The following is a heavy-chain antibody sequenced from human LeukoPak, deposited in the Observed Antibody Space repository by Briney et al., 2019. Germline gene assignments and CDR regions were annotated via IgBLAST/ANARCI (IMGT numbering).Heavy chain of an antibody. V-gene: IGHV4-59*11. D-gene: IGHD1-26*01. CDR2: IYYSGST. CDR3: ARADRYYQVWFDP. Sequence: PSETLSLTCDVSGGSISSHYWSWIRQPPGKGLEWIGYIYYSGSTNYNPSLKSRVTISVDTSKNQFSLKLSSVTAADTAVYYCARADRYYQVWFDPWGQGTLVTVSS. J-gene: IGHJ5*02. CDR1: GGSISSHY.